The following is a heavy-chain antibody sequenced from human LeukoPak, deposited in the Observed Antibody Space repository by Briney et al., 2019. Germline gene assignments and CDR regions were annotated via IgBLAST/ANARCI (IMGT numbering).Heavy chain of an antibody. CDR3: AKDPPYYPSY. CDR2: ISGSGGST. CDR1: GFTFSSYA. V-gene: IGHV3-64*04. D-gene: IGHD3-22*01. J-gene: IGHJ4*02. Sequence: PGGSLRLSCSASGFTFSSYAMHWVRQAPEKGLEYVSAISGSGGSTNYADSVKGRFTISRDNSKNTLYLQMNSLRAEDTAVYYCAKDPPYYPSYWGQGTLVTVSS.